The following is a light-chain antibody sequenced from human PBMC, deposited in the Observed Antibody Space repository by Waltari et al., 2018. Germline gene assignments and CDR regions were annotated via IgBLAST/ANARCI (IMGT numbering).Light chain of an antibody. CDR1: KSGNKY. J-gene: IGLJ2*01. CDR2: QDN. Sequence: SYELSQSPSVSVSLGQTASITCAGDKSGNKYVSWYRQRPGQSPVLVIYQDNRRPSGITERFSGSNSGNTATLTISGTQAMDEADYYCQAWDSRTAVFGGGTKLTVL. V-gene: IGLV3-1*01. CDR3: QAWDSRTAV.